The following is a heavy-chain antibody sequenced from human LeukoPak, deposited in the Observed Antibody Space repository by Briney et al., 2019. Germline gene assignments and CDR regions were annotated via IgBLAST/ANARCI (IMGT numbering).Heavy chain of an antibody. CDR1: GFTFSSYG. D-gene: IGHD5-18*01. V-gene: IGHV3-23*01. Sequence: GGTLRLSCAASGFTFSSYGMSWVRQAPGKGLEWVSAISGSGGSTYYADSVKGRFTISRDNSKNTLYLQMNSLRAEDTAVYYCAKGGGYSYGFPIDYWGQGTLVTVSS. CDR2: ISGSGGST. CDR3: AKGGGYSYGFPIDY. J-gene: IGHJ4*02.